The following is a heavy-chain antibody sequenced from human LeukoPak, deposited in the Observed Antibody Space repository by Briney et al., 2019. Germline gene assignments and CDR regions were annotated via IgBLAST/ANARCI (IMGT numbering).Heavy chain of an antibody. CDR3: ARAVPAGMGYYFYGMDV. D-gene: IGHD2-2*01. J-gene: IGHJ6*02. V-gene: IGHV1-18*01. CDR1: GHTLTTHG. Sequence: ASVKVSCKASGHTLTTHGISWVRQAPGQGLEWMGWISSNSGKTDYAQKFQGRVTLTTDTSTNTAFMELRTLISDDTAVYYCARAVPAGMGYYFYGMDVWGQGTTVTLSS. CDR2: ISSNSGKT.